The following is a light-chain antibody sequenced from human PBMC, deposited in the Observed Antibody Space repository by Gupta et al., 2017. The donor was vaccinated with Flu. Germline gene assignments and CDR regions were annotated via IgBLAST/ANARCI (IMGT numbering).Light chain of an antibody. CDR2: AAS. V-gene: IGKV1-9*01. CDR3: QQLNSYPIT. Sequence: PSFQSASVGDRVTITCRASQGISSYLAWYQQKPGKAPKLLIYAASTLQSGVPSRFSGSGSGTEFTLTISSLQPEDVATYYCQQLNSYPITFGQGTRLEMK. CDR1: QGISSY. J-gene: IGKJ5*01.